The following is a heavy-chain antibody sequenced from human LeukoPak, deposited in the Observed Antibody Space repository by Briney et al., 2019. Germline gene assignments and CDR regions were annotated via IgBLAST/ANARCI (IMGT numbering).Heavy chain of an antibody. CDR2: IYYSGST. V-gene: IGHV4-59*08. J-gene: IGHJ3*02. D-gene: IGHD5-24*01. Sequence: SETLSLTCTVSGGSISSYYWSWIRQPPGKGLEWIGYIYYSGSTNYNPSLKSRVTISVDTSKNQFSLKLSSVTAADTAVYYCARRLRGGDGYNRRGWAFDIWGQGTMVTVSS. CDR3: ARRLRGGDGYNRRGWAFDI. CDR1: GGSISSYY.